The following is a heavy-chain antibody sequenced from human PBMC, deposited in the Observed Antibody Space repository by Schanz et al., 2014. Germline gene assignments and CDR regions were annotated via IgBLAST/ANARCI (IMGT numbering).Heavy chain of an antibody. Sequence: QVQLVQSGPAVKKPGASMKVSCLASGYSFTEYFLHWVRQAPGQGLEWLGWINPNSGATSSAQKFRGRVTMTRDTSSSTVYMQLSSLTSDDTAIYYCARVTTGYDSWGQGTLVTVSS. D-gene: IGHD5-12*01. V-gene: IGHV1-2*02. CDR3: ARVTTGYDS. CDR1: GYSFTEYF. J-gene: IGHJ4*02. CDR2: INPNSGAT.